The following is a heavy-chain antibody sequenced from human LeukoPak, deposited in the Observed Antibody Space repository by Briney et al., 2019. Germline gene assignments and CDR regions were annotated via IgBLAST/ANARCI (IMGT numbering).Heavy chain of an antibody. J-gene: IGHJ5*02. Sequence: KSSETLSLTCTVSGGSIGSGGYYWSWIRQHPGKGLEWIGYIYYSGSTYYNPSLKSRVTISVDTSKNQFSLKLSSVTAADTAVYYCAAQDVNWFDPWGQGTLVTVSS. CDR1: GGSIGSGGYY. CDR2: IYYSGST. V-gene: IGHV4-31*03. CDR3: AAQDVNWFDP. D-gene: IGHD2-15*01.